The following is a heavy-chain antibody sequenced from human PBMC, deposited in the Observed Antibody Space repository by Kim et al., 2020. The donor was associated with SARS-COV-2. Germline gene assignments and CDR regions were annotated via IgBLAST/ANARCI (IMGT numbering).Heavy chain of an antibody. CDR2: KTHGGPL. D-gene: IGHD6-19*01. V-gene: IGHV3-15*06. CDR3: TTKQF. Sequence: KTHGGPLNYAPTVKGRFTLSTDDSKNTLYLQMNRLKTEDTAVYYCTTKQFWGQGTLVTVSS. J-gene: IGHJ4*02.